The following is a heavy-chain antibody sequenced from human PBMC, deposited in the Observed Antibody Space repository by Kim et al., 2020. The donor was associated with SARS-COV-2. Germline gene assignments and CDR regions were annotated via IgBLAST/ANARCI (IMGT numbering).Heavy chain of an antibody. V-gene: IGHV4-59*13. Sequence: SETLSLTCIVSGDSMSSYYWSWIRQPPGKGLEWIGYIYYSGNTNYNPSLKSRVSISADTSKNQFSLKLSSVTAADTAVYYCARSRTTVADNYFDYWGQG. CDR2: IYYSGNT. J-gene: IGHJ4*02. CDR1: GDSMSSYY. D-gene: IGHD6-19*01. CDR3: ARSRTTVADNYFDY.